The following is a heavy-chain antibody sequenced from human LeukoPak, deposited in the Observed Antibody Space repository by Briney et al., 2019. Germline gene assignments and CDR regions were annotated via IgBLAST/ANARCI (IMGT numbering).Heavy chain of an antibody. D-gene: IGHD3-9*01. Sequence: SVKVSCKASGGTFSSYAISWVRQAPGQGLEWMGRIIPILGIANYAQKFQGRVTITADKSTSTAYMELSSLRSGDTAVYYCARDPRYFDWLLPTCWGQGTLVTVSS. CDR2: IIPILGIA. J-gene: IGHJ4*02. V-gene: IGHV1-69*04. CDR1: GGTFSSYA. CDR3: ARDPRYFDWLLPTC.